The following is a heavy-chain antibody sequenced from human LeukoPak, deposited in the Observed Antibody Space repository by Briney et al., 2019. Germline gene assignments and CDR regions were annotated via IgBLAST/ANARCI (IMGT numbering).Heavy chain of an antibody. J-gene: IGHJ4*02. D-gene: IGHD2-2*01. V-gene: IGHV3-30-3*01. CDR3: VASGGGYCSSTSCQSGDY. CDR1: GFTFSSYA. Sequence: GRSLRLSCAASGFTFSSYAMHWVRQAPGKGLEWVAVISYDGSNKYYADSVKGRFTISRDNSKNSLYLQMNSLRTEDTALYYCVASGGGYCSSTSCQSGDYWGQGTLVTVSS. CDR2: ISYDGSNK.